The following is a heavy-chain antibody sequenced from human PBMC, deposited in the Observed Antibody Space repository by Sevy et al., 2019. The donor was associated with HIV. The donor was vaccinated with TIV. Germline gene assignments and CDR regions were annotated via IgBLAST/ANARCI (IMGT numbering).Heavy chain of an antibody. J-gene: IGHJ4*02. D-gene: IGHD3-10*01. Sequence: SETLSLTCTVSGGTISSSSYRWGWIRQPPGQGLGWVGSIYHTGAADDNPSLKRRVTMSVDTSKNQFSLQVGSVTAADAAVYYCARWYGNNFDYWGQGALVTVSS. CDR3: ARWYGNNFDY. CDR1: GGTISSSSYR. CDR2: IYHTGAA. V-gene: IGHV4-39*01.